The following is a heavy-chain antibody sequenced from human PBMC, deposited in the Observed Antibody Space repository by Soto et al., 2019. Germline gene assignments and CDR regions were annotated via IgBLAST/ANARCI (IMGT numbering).Heavy chain of an antibody. CDR1: GDSVSSNSAA. CDR3: AREVLRFLEWLLARRAYYYYGMDV. CDR2: TYYRSKWYN. V-gene: IGHV6-1*01. D-gene: IGHD3-3*01. J-gene: IGHJ6*01. Sequence: PSQTLSLTCAISGDSVSSNSAAWNWIRQSPSRGLEWLGRTYYRSKWYNDYAVSVKSRITINPDTSKNQFSLQLNSVTPEDTAVYYCAREVLRFLEWLLARRAYYYYGMDVWGQGTTGTVSS.